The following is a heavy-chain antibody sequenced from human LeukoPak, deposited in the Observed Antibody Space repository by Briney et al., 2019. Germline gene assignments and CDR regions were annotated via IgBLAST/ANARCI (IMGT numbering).Heavy chain of an antibody. D-gene: IGHD1-26*01. V-gene: IGHV1-18*01. Sequence: ASVKVSCKTSGYTFTTYGISWVRQAPGQGLEWMGWISAYNGNTNYAQKFQGRVTMTTDTSTSTAYMELRSLRSEDTAVYYCAREWELLRGAFDIWGQGTMVTVSS. CDR3: AREWELLRGAFDI. CDR1: GYTFTTYG. J-gene: IGHJ3*02. CDR2: ISAYNGNT.